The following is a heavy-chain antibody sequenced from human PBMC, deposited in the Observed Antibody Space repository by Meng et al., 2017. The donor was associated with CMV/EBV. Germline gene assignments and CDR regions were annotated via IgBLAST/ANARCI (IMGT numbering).Heavy chain of an antibody. CDR1: GYTFSGYY. Sequence: ASVKVSCKASGYTFSGYYMHWVRQAPGQGLEWMGGINPNSGGTNYAQKLQGRVTMTRDTSTSTAYMELSRLRSADTAVYYCARNPQKGYDFGSGYSQTWNDAFDIWGPETLVTVSS. D-gene: IGHD3-3*01. V-gene: IGHV1-2*02. CDR2: INPNSGGT. J-gene: IGHJ3*02. CDR3: ARNPQKGYDFGSGYSQTWNDAFDI.